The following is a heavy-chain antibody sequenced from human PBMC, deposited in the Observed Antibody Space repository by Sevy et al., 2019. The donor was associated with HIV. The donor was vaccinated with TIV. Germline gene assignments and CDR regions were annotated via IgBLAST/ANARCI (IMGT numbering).Heavy chain of an antibody. D-gene: IGHD5-12*01. Sequence: GGSLRLSCTTSGFTFDEYAMSWFRQAPGKGLEWVAFITRNSYEAYGGATDYGAFVKGRFMISRDDSKSIAYLQMNSLKTEDLGVYYCTGGLATADTPEYYFDYWGQGTLVTVSS. CDR2: ITRNSYEAYGGAT. CDR1: GFTFDEYA. CDR3: TGGLATADTPEYYFDY. J-gene: IGHJ4*02. V-gene: IGHV3-49*03.